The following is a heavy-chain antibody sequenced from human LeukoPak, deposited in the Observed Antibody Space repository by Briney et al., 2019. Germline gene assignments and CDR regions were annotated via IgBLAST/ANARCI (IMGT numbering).Heavy chain of an antibody. D-gene: IGHD3-22*01. V-gene: IGHV1-46*01. CDR1: GGTFTSYA. CDR2: INPSGGST. CDR3: ARDLFSYYDSSGNPRNYYMDV. Sequence: ASVKVSCKASGGTFTSYAISWVRQAPGQGLEWMGIINPSGGSTSYAQKFQGRVTMTRDMSTSTVYMELSSLRSEDTAVYSCARDLFSYYDSSGNPRNYYMDVWGKGTTVTVSS. J-gene: IGHJ6*03.